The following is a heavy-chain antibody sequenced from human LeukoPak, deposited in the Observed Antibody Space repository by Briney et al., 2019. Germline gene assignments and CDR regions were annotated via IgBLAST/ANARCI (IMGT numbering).Heavy chain of an antibody. CDR2: ISGSGGST. D-gene: IGHD3-9*01. CDR3: AKAGGYDILTGLSPFDY. Sequence: PGGSLRLSCAASGFTFSSYAMSWVRQAPGKGLEWVSAISGSGGSTYYADSVKGRFTIPRDNSKNTLYLQMNSLRAEDTAVYYCAKAGGYDILTGLSPFDYWGQGTLVTVSS. CDR1: GFTFSSYA. V-gene: IGHV3-23*01. J-gene: IGHJ4*02.